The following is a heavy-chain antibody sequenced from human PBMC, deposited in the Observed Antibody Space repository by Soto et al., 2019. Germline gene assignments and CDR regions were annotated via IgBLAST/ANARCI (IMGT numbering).Heavy chain of an antibody. CDR1: GGSISSYY. CDR3: ARHDEYYDFWSGYYFDY. V-gene: IGHV4-59*08. D-gene: IGHD3-3*01. CDR2: IYYSGST. Sequence: SETLSLTCTVSGGSISSYYWSWIRQPPGKGLEWIGYIYYSGSTNYNPSLKSRVTISVDTSKNQFSLKLSSVTAADTAVYYCARHDEYYDFWSGYYFDYWGQGTLVTVSS. J-gene: IGHJ4*02.